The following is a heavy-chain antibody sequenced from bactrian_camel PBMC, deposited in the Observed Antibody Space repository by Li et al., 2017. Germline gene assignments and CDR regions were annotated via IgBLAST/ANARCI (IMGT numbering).Heavy chain of an antibody. V-gene: IGHV3S30*01. CDR3: AHAPGCGGRWWNRVGAY. D-gene: IGHD6*01. J-gene: IGHJ4*01. CDR2: TNMGGSGT. CDR1: GFTFSSYA. Sequence: VESGGGLVQPGGSLRLSCAASGFTFSSYAMSWVRQAPGKGLEWVSATNMGGSGTYYSDSVKDRFTISRDNSRNTLFLQMSSLKTEDTAMYYCAHAPGCGGRWWNRVGAYWGQGTQVTVS.